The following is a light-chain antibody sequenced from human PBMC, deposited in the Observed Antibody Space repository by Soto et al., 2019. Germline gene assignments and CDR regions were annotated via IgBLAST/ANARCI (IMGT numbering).Light chain of an antibody. CDR2: DVN. J-gene: IGLJ1*01. CDR3: SSFTTSSTFV. V-gene: IGLV2-14*03. Sequence: QSVLAQPASVSGSRGQSITISCTGTSSDVGRYHYVSWFQQHPGKVPKLLIYDVNNWPSGVSDRFSGSKSGNTASLTISGLQPEDAADYYCSSFTTSSTFVVGTGTKLTVL. CDR1: SSDVGRYHY.